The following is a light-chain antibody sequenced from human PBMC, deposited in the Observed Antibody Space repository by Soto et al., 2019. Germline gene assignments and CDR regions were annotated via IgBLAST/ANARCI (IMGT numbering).Light chain of an antibody. J-gene: IGKJ1*01. CDR2: DAS. V-gene: IGKV1-5*01. CDR3: QQYNGYSWT. CDR1: QSISNW. Sequence: DIQMTQSPSTLSASIGDRVTITCRASQSISNWLAWYQQKPGKAPKLLIYDASTLETGVPSRFSASGLGTEFTLTISSVQSEDFATYYCQQYNGYSWTFGQGTKVDIK.